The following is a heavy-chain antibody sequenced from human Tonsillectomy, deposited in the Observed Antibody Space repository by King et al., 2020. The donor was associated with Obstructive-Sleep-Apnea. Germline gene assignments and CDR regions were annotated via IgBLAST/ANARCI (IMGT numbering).Heavy chain of an antibody. J-gene: IGHJ4*02. CDR3: ARHEAGSGSSYNIPFDQ. CDR1: DASFRSSAYL. V-gene: IGHV4-39*01. Sequence: QLQESGPGLVKPSETLSLTCAVADASFRSSAYLWAWIRQAPGKGLEWIGSIYYTGSTHYNPSLQSRVTISADTSKNQFSLNLTSVTATDTALYFCARHEAGSGSSYNIPFDQWGQGTLVTVSS. D-gene: IGHD3-10*01. CDR2: IYYTGST.